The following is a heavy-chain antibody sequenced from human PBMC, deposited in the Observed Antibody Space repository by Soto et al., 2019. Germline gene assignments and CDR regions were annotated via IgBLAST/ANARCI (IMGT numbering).Heavy chain of an antibody. D-gene: IGHD2-15*01. Sequence: PGGSLRLSCAASGFTFSSYDMHWVRQATGKGLEWVSAIGTAGDTYYPGSVKGRFTISRDNSKNTLYLQMNSLRAEDTAVYYCASLVVVTAPTDNWGQGTLVTVSS. CDR3: ASLVVVTAPTDN. V-gene: IGHV3-13*01. CDR1: GFTFSSYD. CDR2: IGTAGDT. J-gene: IGHJ4*02.